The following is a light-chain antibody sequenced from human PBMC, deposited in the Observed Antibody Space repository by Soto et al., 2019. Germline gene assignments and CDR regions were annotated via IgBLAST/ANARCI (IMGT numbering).Light chain of an antibody. CDR3: CSYTGSSSSYV. V-gene: IGLV2-14*01. J-gene: IGLJ1*01. CDR2: EVS. CDR1: SSDVGGYDY. Sequence: QSALTQPASVSGSPGQSITISCTGTSSDVGGYDYVSWYQQHPGKAPKLMIYEVSNRPSGLSHRFSGSKSGNTASLTISGLQAEYEADYFCCSYTGSSSSYVFGTGTKLTVL.